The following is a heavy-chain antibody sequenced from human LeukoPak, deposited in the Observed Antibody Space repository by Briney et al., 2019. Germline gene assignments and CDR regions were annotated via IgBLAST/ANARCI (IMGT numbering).Heavy chain of an antibody. J-gene: IGHJ4*02. D-gene: IGHD3-22*01. V-gene: IGHV4-38-2*02. CDR1: GYSISSGYY. Sequence: SETLSLTCAVSGYSISSGYYWGWIRQPPGKGLEWIGSMYHSGSTYCNPSLKSRVTISVDTSKNQFSLMLRSVTAADTAVYYRARDTNYDSSGDAIFDYWGQGTLVTVSS. CDR2: MYHSGST. CDR3: ARDTNYDSSGDAIFDY.